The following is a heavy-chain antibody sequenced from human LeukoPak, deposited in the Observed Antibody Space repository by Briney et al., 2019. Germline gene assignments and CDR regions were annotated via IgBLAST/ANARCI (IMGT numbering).Heavy chain of an antibody. CDR3: ARDRMFRGVTADAFNI. Sequence: SETLSLTCTVSGDSMSSYFWTWVRQFPGKGLEWVGYIYQTTTTYNPSLKGRVTISADMSQNQLSLEVTSVTAADTAVYYCARDRMFRGVTADAFNIWGQGTMVTVSS. CDR2: IYQTTT. CDR1: GDSMSSYF. D-gene: IGHD3-10*01. J-gene: IGHJ3*02. V-gene: IGHV4-59*01.